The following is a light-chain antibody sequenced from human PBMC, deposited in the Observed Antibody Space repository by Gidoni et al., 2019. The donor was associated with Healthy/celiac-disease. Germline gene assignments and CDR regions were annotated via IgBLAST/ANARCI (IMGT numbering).Light chain of an antibody. CDR2: LGS. Sequence: DIVMTQSPLSLPVTPGEPASIACRSSQGLLHSNGYNCLDWYLQKPGQSPQLLIYLGSNRASGVPDRFSGSGAGTDVTLKISRVEAEDVGVYYCMQALQTPPYTFGQGTKLEIK. CDR3: MQALQTPPYT. J-gene: IGKJ2*01. V-gene: IGKV2-28*01. CDR1: QGLLHSNGYNC.